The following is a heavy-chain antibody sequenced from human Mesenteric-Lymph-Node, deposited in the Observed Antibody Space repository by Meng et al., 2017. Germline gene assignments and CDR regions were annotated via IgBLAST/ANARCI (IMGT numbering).Heavy chain of an antibody. Sequence: QLQESGPGLVNPSQTLSLTCTVSGGSISSGDYYWSWIRQPPGKGLEWIGCIYYSGSTYYNPSLKGRVTISVDTSKNQFSLNLSSVTAADTAVYYCARGQRSYSGSYPEWFDPWGQGTLVTVSS. D-gene: IGHD1-26*01. V-gene: IGHV4-30-4*01. J-gene: IGHJ5*02. CDR1: GGSISSGDYY. CDR2: IYYSGST. CDR3: ARGQRSYSGSYPEWFDP.